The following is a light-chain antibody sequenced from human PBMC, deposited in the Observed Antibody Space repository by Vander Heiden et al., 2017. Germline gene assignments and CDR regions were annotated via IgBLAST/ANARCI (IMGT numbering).Light chain of an antibody. CDR1: QSINSW. CDR2: QAS. J-gene: IGKJ1*01. Sequence: DIQMTQSPSTLSAYVGDRVVITCRASQSINSWLAWYHQAPGKAPKLLISQASSLESGVPSRFSGSGSGTEFTLTISSLQPDDFATYYCQQYITYWTFGQGTKVEIK. V-gene: IGKV1-5*03. CDR3: QQYITYWT.